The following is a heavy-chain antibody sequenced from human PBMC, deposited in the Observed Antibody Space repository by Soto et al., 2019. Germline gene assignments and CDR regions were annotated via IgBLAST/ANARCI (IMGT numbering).Heavy chain of an antibody. CDR2: ISRSGNTI. Sequence: PGGSLTLSCAVSGFKVTDYYMSWIRQAPGKGLDWVAMISRSGNTIHYADSVNGRFTISKDNAKNSLYLQMISLSPEDTAVYYCARGEDVSLYYYMDVWGKGTTVIVSS. V-gene: IGHV3-11*01. CDR1: GFKVTDYY. J-gene: IGHJ6*03. CDR3: ARGEDVSLYYYMDV. D-gene: IGHD3-10*02.